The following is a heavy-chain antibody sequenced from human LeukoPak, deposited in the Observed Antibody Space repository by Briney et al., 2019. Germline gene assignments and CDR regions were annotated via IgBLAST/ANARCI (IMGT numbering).Heavy chain of an antibody. Sequence: GGSLRLSCAASGFTFTNYGMHWVRQAPGKGLEWVAFIRYDGINKYYADSVKGRFTISRDDSKNTLYLQMNSLRAEDTAVYYCAKAASKRTDYGDYAFYYYMDVWGKGTTVTISS. D-gene: IGHD4-17*01. CDR2: IRYDGINK. J-gene: IGHJ6*03. CDR1: GFTFTNYG. V-gene: IGHV3-30*02. CDR3: AKAASKRTDYGDYAFYYYMDV.